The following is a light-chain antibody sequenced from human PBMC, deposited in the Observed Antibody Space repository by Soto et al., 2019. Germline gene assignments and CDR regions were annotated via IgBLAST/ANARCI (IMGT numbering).Light chain of an antibody. V-gene: IGLV2-14*01. CDR1: NSDIADYNS. J-gene: IGLJ1*01. CDR2: EVT. Sequence: QSALTQPASVSGSPGQSIAISCSGTNSDIADYNSVSWYQQHPGKAPKLMISEVTYRPSGVSNRFSGSKSGNTASLTIPGLQTEDEADYYCSSYSSTSTLVFGTGTKVTVL. CDR3: SSYSSTSTLV.